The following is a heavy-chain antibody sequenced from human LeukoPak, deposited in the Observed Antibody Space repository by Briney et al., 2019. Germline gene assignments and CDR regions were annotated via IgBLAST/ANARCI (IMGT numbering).Heavy chain of an antibody. CDR2: IIPILGIA. CDR3: ARDHEVYGDYYY. CDR1: GGTFSSYA. J-gene: IGHJ4*02. V-gene: IGHV1-69*04. D-gene: IGHD4-17*01. Sequence: ASVKVSCKASGGTFSSYAISWVRQAPGQGLEWMGRIIPILGIANYAQKFQGRVTITADKSTSTAYMGLSSLRSEDTAVYYCARDHEVYGDYYYWGQGTLVTVSS.